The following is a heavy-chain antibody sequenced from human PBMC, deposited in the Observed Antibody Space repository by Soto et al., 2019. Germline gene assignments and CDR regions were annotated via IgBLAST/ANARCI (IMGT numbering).Heavy chain of an antibody. D-gene: IGHD6-19*01. CDR2: ISRGADDT. V-gene: IGHV3-23*01. J-gene: IGHJ4*02. Sequence: EVQLLESGGGLVQPGGSLSLSGAASGFTFHIYPMTWVRQTPGKGLEWVSTISRGADDTQYADSVKGRFTLTRDDSKKTLYLQLNGLRAEDTAVYYCARRGERWLPEDYWGQGTLVTVSS. CDR3: ARRGERWLPEDY. CDR1: GFTFHIYP.